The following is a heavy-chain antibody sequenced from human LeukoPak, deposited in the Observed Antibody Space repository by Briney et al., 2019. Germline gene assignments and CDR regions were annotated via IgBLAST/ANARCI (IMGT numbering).Heavy chain of an antibody. V-gene: IGHV1-69*04. CDR1: GGTFSSHA. CDR3: ARGRGSRTGSNGDYLDY. J-gene: IGHJ4*02. CDR2: IIPILGLR. Sequence: ASVKVSCKSSGGTFSSHAINWVRQAPGQGLEWMGRIIPILGLRNYAQRFQGRVTISADKSTSTAYMDVTSLRSEDTAVYYCARGRGSRTGSNGDYLDYWGQGTLVTVSS. D-gene: IGHD1-1*01.